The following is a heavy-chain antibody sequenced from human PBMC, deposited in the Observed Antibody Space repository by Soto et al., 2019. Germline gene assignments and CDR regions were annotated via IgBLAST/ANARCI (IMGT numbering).Heavy chain of an antibody. CDR1: GHTFSNAW. J-gene: IGHJ1*01. Sequence: EVQLVESGGDLDEPGGSLRLSCVTSGHTFSNAWMSWVRQAPGKGLEWVGRIKSKTDGGTTDYAAPVKGRFTISRDDSKRTLYLQMSSLETDDTAVYYCVTISRSSPWGCWGQGTLVTVSS. CDR3: VTISRSSPWGC. CDR2: IKSKTDGGTT. V-gene: IGHV3-15*01. D-gene: IGHD1-1*01.